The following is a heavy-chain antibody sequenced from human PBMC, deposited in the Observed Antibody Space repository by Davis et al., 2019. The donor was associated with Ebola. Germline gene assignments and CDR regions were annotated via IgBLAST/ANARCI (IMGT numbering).Heavy chain of an antibody. CDR2: IYPGDSDT. J-gene: IGHJ4*02. V-gene: IGHV5-51*01. CDR1: GYSFTSYW. Sequence: GESLKISCKCSGYSFTSYWIGWARQMPGKGLERMAIIYPGDSDTRYSPAFQGQVTISADKSISTAYLQWSSLKASDTAMYYCARRRVIHDLATNDYFDFWGQGTLVTVSS. D-gene: IGHD5-12*01. CDR3: ARRRVIHDLATNDYFDF.